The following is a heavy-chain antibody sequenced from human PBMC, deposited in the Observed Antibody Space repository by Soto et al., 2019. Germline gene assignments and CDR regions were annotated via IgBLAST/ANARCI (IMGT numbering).Heavy chain of an antibody. CDR2: ISYDGSNK. CDR1: GFTFSSYA. Sequence: GGSLRLSCAASGFTFSSYAMHWVRQAPGKGLGWVAVISYDGSNKYYADSVKGRFTISRDNSKNTLYLQMNSLRPEDTAVYYCATEDMPAAGTTPHIWGRGTLVTVSS. V-gene: IGHV3-30-3*01. D-gene: IGHD1-7*01. CDR3: ATEDMPAAGTTPHI. J-gene: IGHJ4*02.